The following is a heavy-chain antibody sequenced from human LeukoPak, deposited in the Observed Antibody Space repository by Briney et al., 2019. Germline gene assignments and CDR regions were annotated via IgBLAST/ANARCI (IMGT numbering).Heavy chain of an antibody. Sequence: SETLSLTCTVSGGSISSYHWSWIRQPAGKGLEWIGRIYTSGSTNYNPSLKSRVTMSVDTSKNQFSLKLSSVTAADTAVYYCARGVAAAVPYYYYMDVWGKGITVTVSS. J-gene: IGHJ6*03. CDR3: ARGVAAAVPYYYYMDV. CDR2: IYTSGST. CDR1: GGSISSYH. V-gene: IGHV4-4*07. D-gene: IGHD6-13*01.